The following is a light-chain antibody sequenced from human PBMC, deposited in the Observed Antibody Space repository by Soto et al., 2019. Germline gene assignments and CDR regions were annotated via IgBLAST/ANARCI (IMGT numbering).Light chain of an antibody. CDR2: EGS. V-gene: IGLV2-23*01. CDR3: CSYAGSSTVV. CDR1: SSDVGSYNL. J-gene: IGLJ2*01. Sequence: QSALTQPASVSGSPGQSITISCTGTSSDVGSYNLVSWYQQNPGKAPKVMIYEGSKRPSGVSDRFSGSKSGNTASLTISGLQAEDEADYYCCSYAGSSTVVVGGGTKLTV.